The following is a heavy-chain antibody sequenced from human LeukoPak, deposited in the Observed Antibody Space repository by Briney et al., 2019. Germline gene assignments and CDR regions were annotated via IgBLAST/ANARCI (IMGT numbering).Heavy chain of an antibody. V-gene: IGHV3-30*02. D-gene: IGHD1-26*01. CDR2: IRYDGSNK. Sequence: GGSLRLSCAASGFTFSSYGMHWVRQAPGKGLEWVAFIRYDGSNKYYADSVKGRFAISRDNSRDTLYLQMISLRAEDTAVYYCAKSAVGATLGDYWGQGTPVTVSS. CDR1: GFTFSSYG. CDR3: AKSAVGATLGDY. J-gene: IGHJ4*02.